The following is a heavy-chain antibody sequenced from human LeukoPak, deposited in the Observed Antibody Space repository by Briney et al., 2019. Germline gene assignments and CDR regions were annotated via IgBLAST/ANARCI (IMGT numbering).Heavy chain of an antibody. V-gene: IGHV3-23*01. CDR2: TSSSDAGT. D-gene: IGHD2-15*01. Sequence: GGSLRLSCAAFGFPLSSYAMSWVRQAPGKGLEWVSATSSSDAGTYHADSVRGRFTISRDNSKNTLYLQMNSLRVEDAAVYYCAREREFGCSGGSCYSGWFDPWGQGTLVTVSS. J-gene: IGHJ5*02. CDR3: AREREFGCSGGSCYSGWFDP. CDR1: GFPLSSYA.